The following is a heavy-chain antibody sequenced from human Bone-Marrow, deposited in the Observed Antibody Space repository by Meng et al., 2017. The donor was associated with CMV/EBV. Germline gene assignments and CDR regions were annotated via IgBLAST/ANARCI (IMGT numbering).Heavy chain of an antibody. V-gene: IGHV3-20*04. J-gene: IGHJ4*02. CDR3: ARTQYNWNDVALSNFDY. CDR2: INWNGGST. D-gene: IGHD1-20*01. CDR1: GFTFGDYA. Sequence: GESLKISCTASGFTFGDYAMSWVRQAPGKGLEWVSGINWNGGSTGYADSVKGRFTISRDNAKNSLYLQMNSLRAEDTALYYCARTQYNWNDVALSNFDYWGQGTLVTVSS.